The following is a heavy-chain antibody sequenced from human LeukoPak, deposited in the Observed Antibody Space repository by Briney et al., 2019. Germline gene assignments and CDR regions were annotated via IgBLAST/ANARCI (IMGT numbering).Heavy chain of an antibody. CDR2: IKQDGSEK. J-gene: IGHJ1*01. V-gene: IGHV3-7*04. CDR3: ARARGSESRKYLQH. Sequence: GGSLRLSCAASGFTFSSYWMSWVRQAPGKGLEWVANIKQDGSEKYYVDSVKGRFTISRDNAKNSLYLQMNSLRAEDTAVYYCARARGSESRKYLQHWGQGTLVTVSS. CDR1: GFTFSSYW. D-gene: IGHD1-26*01.